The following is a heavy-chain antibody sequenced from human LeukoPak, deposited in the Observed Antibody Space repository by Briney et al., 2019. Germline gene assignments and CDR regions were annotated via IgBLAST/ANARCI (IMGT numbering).Heavy chain of an antibody. J-gene: IGHJ4*02. V-gene: IGHV4-39*01. Sequence: PSETLSLTCTVSGGSISSSSHYWGWIRQPPGKGLEWIGSIYYRGITYYNPSLRSRVTISVDTSKNQFSLKLSSVTATDTAVYYCHFKYCSSSTCFYYFDYWGQGTLVTVSS. CDR1: GGSISSSSHY. CDR2: IYYRGIT. D-gene: IGHD2-2*01. CDR3: HFKYCSSSTCFYYFDY.